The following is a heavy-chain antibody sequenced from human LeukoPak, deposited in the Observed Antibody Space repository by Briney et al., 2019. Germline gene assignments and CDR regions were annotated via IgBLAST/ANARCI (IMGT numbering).Heavy chain of an antibody. Sequence: ASVKVSCKGSGYTFTSYDINWVRQATGQGLEWMGWMNPNSGNTGYAQKFQGRDTITRNTSVSTAYMELGSLRSEDTAVYYCARPAIGIAAAGRRAFDIWGQGTMVTVSS. CDR3: ARPAIGIAAAGRRAFDI. J-gene: IGHJ3*02. D-gene: IGHD6-13*01. CDR1: GYTFTSYD. CDR2: MNPNSGNT. V-gene: IGHV1-8*03.